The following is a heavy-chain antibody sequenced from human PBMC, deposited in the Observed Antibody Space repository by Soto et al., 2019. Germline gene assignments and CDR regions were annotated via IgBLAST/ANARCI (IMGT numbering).Heavy chain of an antibody. CDR2: IYYSGST. Sequence: MSLTCTVSGGSISSGDYYWSWIRQPPGKGLEWIGYIYYSGSTYYNPSLKSRVTISVDTSKNQFSLKLSSVTAADTAVYYCARQAYYYDSSGYISQFYFDYWGQGTLVTVSS. J-gene: IGHJ4*02. V-gene: IGHV4-30-4*01. CDR3: ARQAYYYDSSGYISQFYFDY. D-gene: IGHD3-22*01. CDR1: GGSISSGDYY.